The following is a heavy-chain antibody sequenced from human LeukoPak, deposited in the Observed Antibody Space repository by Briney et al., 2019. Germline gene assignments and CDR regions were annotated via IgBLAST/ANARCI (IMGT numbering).Heavy chain of an antibody. CDR2: ISWNSGSI. D-gene: IGHD3-22*01. V-gene: IGHV3-9*01. Sequence: GGSLRLSCAASGFTFDDYAMHWVRQAPGKGLEWVSGISWNSGSIGYADSVKGRFTISRDNAKNSLYLQMNSLRAEDTALYYCAKHFDSSGYPRDAFDIWGQGTMVTVSS. CDR1: GFTFDDYA. CDR3: AKHFDSSGYPRDAFDI. J-gene: IGHJ3*02.